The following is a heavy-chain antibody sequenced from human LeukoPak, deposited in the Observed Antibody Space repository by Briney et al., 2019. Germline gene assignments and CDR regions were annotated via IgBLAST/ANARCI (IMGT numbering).Heavy chain of an antibody. CDR2: IYYSGST. CDR3: ARSFADY. Sequence: PSETLSLTCTVSGGSISSGSYYWSWIRQPPGKGLEWIGYIYYSGSTNYNPSLKSRVTISVDTSKNQFSLKLSSVTAADTAVYYCARSFADYWGQGTLVTVSS. V-gene: IGHV4-61*01. CDR1: GGSISSGSYY. J-gene: IGHJ4*02.